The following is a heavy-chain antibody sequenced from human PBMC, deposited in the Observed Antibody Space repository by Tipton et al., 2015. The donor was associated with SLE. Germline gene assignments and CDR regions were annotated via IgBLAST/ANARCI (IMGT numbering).Heavy chain of an antibody. V-gene: IGHV3-30*02. CDR3: AKAFPRLPLFAAGGPVDY. CDR1: GFVFNHYG. J-gene: IGHJ4*02. D-gene: IGHD6-13*01. CDR2: IRHDGSDE. Sequence: GSLRLSCATSGFVFNHYGMQWVRQAPGRGPEWVGFIRHDGSDEHYADSVEGRFTISRDNSKSTLYLQMDSLKVEDTAVYYCAKAFPRLPLFAAGGPVDYWGQGALVTVSS.